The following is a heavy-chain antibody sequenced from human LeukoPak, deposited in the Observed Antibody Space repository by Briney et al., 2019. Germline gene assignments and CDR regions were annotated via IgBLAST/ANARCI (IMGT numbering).Heavy chain of an antibody. Sequence: GGSLRLSCATSGFTFSSNVIHWVRQAPGKGLEWVSVISHDGSNKYYADSVKGRFTISRDNSKDTLYLQMNSLRVEDTAVYYCASVGGYDPLFDYWGQGTLVTVSS. V-gene: IGHV3-30-3*01. CDR1: GFTFSSNV. J-gene: IGHJ4*02. CDR2: ISHDGSNK. CDR3: ASVGGYDPLFDY. D-gene: IGHD5-12*01.